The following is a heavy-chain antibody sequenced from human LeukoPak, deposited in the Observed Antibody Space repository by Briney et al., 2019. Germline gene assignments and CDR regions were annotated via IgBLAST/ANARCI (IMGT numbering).Heavy chain of an antibody. V-gene: IGHV1-18*01. CDR2: ISVYNGNT. CDR1: GYTFTSYG. D-gene: IGHD2-2*01. CDR3: AVVGVVVPAATPFEC. Sequence: GASVKVSCKASGYTFTSYGISWVRQAPGQGLEWMGWISVYNGNTNYAQKLQGRVTMTTDTSTSTAYMELRSLRSDDTAVYYCAVVGVVVPAATPFECWGQGTLVTVSS. J-gene: IGHJ4*02.